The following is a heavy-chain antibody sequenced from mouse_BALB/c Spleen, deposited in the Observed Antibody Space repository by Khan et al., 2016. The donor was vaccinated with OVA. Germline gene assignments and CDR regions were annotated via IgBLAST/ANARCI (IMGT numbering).Heavy chain of an antibody. V-gene: IGHV5-6-3*01. CDR1: GFTFSSYG. CDR2: INTNVGST. D-gene: IGHD2-1*01. Sequence: EVELVESGGGLVQPGGSLKLSCAASGFTFSSYGMSWVRQTPDKRLELVATINTNVGSTYYPDSVKGRFTISRDNAKNTLYLQMSSLKSEDTAMYYCARVGSICYANYAYYFDYWGQGTTLTVSS. J-gene: IGHJ2*01. CDR3: ARVGSICYANYAYYFDY.